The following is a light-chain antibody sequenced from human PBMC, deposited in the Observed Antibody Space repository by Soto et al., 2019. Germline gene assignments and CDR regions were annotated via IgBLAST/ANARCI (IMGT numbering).Light chain of an antibody. V-gene: IGKV1-9*01. Sequence: DIQLTQSPSFLSASVGDRVTITCRASQGISSYLAWYQQKPGKAPKLLIYAASTLQSGVPSRFSGSGSGTEFTLTISSLQPEDFATYYCQQLNSYLRTLGQGTKLEIK. CDR1: QGISSY. J-gene: IGKJ2*01. CDR2: AAS. CDR3: QQLNSYLRT.